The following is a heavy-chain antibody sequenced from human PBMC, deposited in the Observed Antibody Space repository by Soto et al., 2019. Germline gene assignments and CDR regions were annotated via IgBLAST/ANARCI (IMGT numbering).Heavy chain of an antibody. CDR1: GFIVSSNQ. V-gene: IGHV3-66*01. Sequence: GGSLRLSCVASGFIVSSNQMSWVRQAPGKGLEWVSAIYSGHSTYYADSVEGRFTISRDDSKNTLYHQMNSLRVEDTAVYYCVRGPSDHKLRLVEWPYGDYWGQGALVTVSS. D-gene: IGHD3-3*01. CDR2: IYSGHST. J-gene: IGHJ4*02. CDR3: VRGPSDHKLRLVEWPYGDY.